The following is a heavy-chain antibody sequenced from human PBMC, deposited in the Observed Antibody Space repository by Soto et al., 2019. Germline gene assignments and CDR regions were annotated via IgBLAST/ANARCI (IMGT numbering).Heavy chain of an antibody. V-gene: IGHV4-59*01. CDR3: ARDGYDGSGSPYPAY. CDR2: IYYLGST. CDR1: GGSMTEYF. J-gene: IGHJ4*02. Sequence: SETLSLTCSVSGGSMTEYFWSWIRQSPGKGLEWIGYIYYLGSTDYNPSLKSRVTISVDTSKRQFSLRLTSVTAADTAVYYCARDGYDGSGSPYPAYWGPGTQVTVSS. D-gene: IGHD3-10*01.